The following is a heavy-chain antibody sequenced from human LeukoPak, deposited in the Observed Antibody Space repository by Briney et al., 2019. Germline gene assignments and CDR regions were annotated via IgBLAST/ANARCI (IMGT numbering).Heavy chain of an antibody. CDR3: ARLGVVVPAAMDYYYYMDV. Sequence: TSETLSLTCTVSGGSISSYYWSWIQQPPGKGLEWIGYIYYSGSTNYNPSLKSRVTISVDTSKNQFSLKLSSVTAADTAVYYCARLGVVVPAAMDYYYYMDVWGKGTTVTVSS. CDR1: GGSISSYY. D-gene: IGHD2-2*01. V-gene: IGHV4-59*08. CDR2: IYYSGST. J-gene: IGHJ6*03.